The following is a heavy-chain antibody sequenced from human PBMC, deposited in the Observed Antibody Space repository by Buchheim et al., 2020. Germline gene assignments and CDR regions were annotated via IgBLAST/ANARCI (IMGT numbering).Heavy chain of an antibody. CDR1: GYTISTNG. CDR2: ISLHNDHT. CDR3: ATGGGNYFETSEPFDN. Sequence: QVHLVQSGAEVKKPGASVTVSCKASGYTISTNGIRWVRQAPGQGLEWMGWISLHNDHTNYAQRFQGRVTLTTDASTSTAHMELRSLRSDDTAVYYCATGGGNYFETSEPFDNWGQGTL. J-gene: IGHJ4*02. V-gene: IGHV1-18*01. D-gene: IGHD3-9*01.